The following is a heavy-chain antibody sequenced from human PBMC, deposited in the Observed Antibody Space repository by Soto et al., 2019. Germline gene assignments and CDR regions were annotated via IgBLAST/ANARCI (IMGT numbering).Heavy chain of an antibody. CDR2: MNPNSGNT. Sequence: GASVKVSCKASGYTFTSYDINWVRQATGQGLEWMGWMNPNSGNTVYAQKFQGRVTMTRNTSISTAYMELSSLRSEDTAVYYCARSLYNWNYVSLDPWGQGTLVTVSS. V-gene: IGHV1-8*01. J-gene: IGHJ5*02. D-gene: IGHD1-7*01. CDR1: GYTFTSYD. CDR3: ARSLYNWNYVSLDP.